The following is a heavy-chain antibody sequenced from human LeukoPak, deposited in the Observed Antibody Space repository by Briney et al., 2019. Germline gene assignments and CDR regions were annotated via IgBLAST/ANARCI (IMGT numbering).Heavy chain of an antibody. CDR2: ISSRSSYI. CDR3: ARRNYDFGVYDP. V-gene: IGHV3-21*01. D-gene: IGHD3-3*01. J-gene: IGHJ5*02. Sequence: PGGSLRLSCAASGFTFSSYSMNWVRQAPGKGLEWVSSISSRSSYIYYADSLKGRFTISRDNAKNSLYLQMNSLRAEDTAVYYCARRNYDFGVYDPWGQGTLVTVSS. CDR1: GFTFSSYS.